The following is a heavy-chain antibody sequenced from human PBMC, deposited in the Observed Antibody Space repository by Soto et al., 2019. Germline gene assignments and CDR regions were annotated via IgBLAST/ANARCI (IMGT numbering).Heavy chain of an antibody. V-gene: IGHV3-30*03. D-gene: IGHD5-18*01. CDR3: ARDRRRGYSYGNFDY. CDR1: GFTFTSYA. Sequence: GGSLRLSCAASGFTFTSYAMHWVRQAPGKGLEWVAVVSHDGRNTHYADSVKGRFTISRDNSKNTLYLQMNSLRAEDTAVYYCARDRRRGYSYGNFDYWGQGTQVTVSS. CDR2: VSHDGRNT. J-gene: IGHJ4*02.